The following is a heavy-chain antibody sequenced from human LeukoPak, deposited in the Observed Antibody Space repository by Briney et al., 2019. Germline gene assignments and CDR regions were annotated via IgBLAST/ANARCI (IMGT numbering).Heavy chain of an antibody. CDR3: ARDPNWGSGY. CDR1: GFPLSNYV. Sequence: GSLRLSCAASGFPLSNYVMIWVGQAPEKGLVWVSIIGTSGGDIHYADSVKGRFSISRDNSKNTLSLQMNSLRVDDTAVYYCARDPNWGSGYWGQGTLVTVSS. CDR2: IGTSGGDI. V-gene: IGHV3-23*01. J-gene: IGHJ4*02. D-gene: IGHD7-27*01.